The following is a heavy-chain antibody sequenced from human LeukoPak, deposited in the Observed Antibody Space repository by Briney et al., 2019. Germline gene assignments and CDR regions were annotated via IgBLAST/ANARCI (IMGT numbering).Heavy chain of an antibody. Sequence: SETLSLTCAVYGGSFSGYYWSWIRQPPGKGLEWIGEINHSGSTNYNPSLKSRVTISVDTSKNQFSLNLSSVTAADTAVYYCARNPLYFDYWGQGTLVTVSP. V-gene: IGHV4-34*01. CDR1: GGSFSGYY. J-gene: IGHJ4*02. CDR3: ARNPLYFDY. CDR2: INHSGST.